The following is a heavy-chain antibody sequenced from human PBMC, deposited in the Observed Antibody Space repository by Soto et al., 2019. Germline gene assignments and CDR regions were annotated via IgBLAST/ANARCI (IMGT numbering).Heavy chain of an antibody. Sequence: SETLSLTCTVSGGSTSTYYWNWIRQPAGKGLERIGRIYASGITNYNPSLKSRVTMSVATSKNQFYLKLSSVTAADTAVYYCARGCMVIIPTAKAFDYWGQGTLVTVSS. CDR1: GGSTSTYY. CDR2: IYASGIT. J-gene: IGHJ4*02. V-gene: IGHV4-4*07. D-gene: IGHD2-2*01. CDR3: ARGCMVIIPTAKAFDY.